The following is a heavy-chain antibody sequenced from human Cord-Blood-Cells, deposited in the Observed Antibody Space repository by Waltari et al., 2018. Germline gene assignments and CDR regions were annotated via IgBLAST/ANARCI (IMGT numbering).Heavy chain of an antibody. CDR3: ARGYGSGSYYNYYYGMDV. J-gene: IGHJ6*02. CDR1: GGTFSSYA. CDR2: IIPIFGTA. D-gene: IGHD3-10*01. V-gene: IGHV1-69*01. Sequence: QVQLVQSGAEVKKPGSSVKVCCKASGGTFSSYAISWVREATGQGLELMGGIIPIFGTANYAQKLQGRVTITADESTSTAYIELSSRRSEDTAVYYCARGYGSGSYYNYYYGMDVWGQGTTVTVSS.